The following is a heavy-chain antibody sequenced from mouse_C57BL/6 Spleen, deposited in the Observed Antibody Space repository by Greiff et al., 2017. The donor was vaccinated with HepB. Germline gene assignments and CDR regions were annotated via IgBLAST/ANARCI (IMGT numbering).Heavy chain of an antibody. CDR1: GFTFSSYA. J-gene: IGHJ1*03. V-gene: IGHV5-9-1*02. Sequence: DVKLVESGEGLVKPGGSLKLSCAASGFTFSSYAMSWVRQTPEKRLEWVAYISSGGDYIYYADTVKGRFTISRDNARNTLYLQMSSLKSEDTAMYYWTRAPYYYGSTWYFDVWGTGTTVTVSS. CDR3: TRAPYYYGSTWYFDV. D-gene: IGHD1-1*01. CDR2: ISSGGDYI.